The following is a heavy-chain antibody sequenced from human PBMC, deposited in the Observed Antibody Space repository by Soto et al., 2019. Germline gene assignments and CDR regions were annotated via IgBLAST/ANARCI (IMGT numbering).Heavy chain of an antibody. D-gene: IGHD1-26*01. CDR2: ISANNGNT. Sequence: QVQLVQSGAEVKKPGASVKVSCKASGYSFTSYGISWVRQAPGQGLEWMGWISANNGNTNYAQGRVTMTTDTSTSKAYMELRSLRSDDTAVYYCARDRGSYALDYWGQGTLVTVSS. CDR3: ARDRGSYALDY. CDR1: GYSFTSYG. V-gene: IGHV1-18*01. J-gene: IGHJ4*02.